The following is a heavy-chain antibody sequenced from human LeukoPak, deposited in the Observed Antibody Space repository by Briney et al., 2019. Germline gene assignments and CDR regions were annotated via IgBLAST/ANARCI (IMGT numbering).Heavy chain of an antibody. CDR1: GFTFSSCA. D-gene: IGHD1-26*01. J-gene: IGHJ4*02. V-gene: IGHV3-23*01. CDR2: IIDSGNSI. Sequence: GSLRLSCAASGFTFSSCAMSWVRQAPGKGLEWVSTIIDSGNSIYYADSAEGRFTISRDNSKNTLYLQMSSLRAGDTAVYYCAKDPIFSGSYGVFDYWGLGTLVTVSS. CDR3: AKDPIFSGSYGVFDY.